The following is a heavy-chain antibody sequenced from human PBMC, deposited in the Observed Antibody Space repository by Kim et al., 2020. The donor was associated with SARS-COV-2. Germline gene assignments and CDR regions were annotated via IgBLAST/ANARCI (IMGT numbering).Heavy chain of an antibody. CDR2: IYFNGNT. Sequence: SETLSLTCSVSGGSISGHYWSWLRQPPGKGLEWIGYIYFNGNTNYNSSLKSPLTMSVDTSKNQFSLTLGSVTAADTAIYYCAGQTGPPDDNGWPFFDYWGQGTLVTVSS. CDR3: AGQTGPPDDNGWPFFDY. J-gene: IGHJ4*02. D-gene: IGHD6-19*01. V-gene: IGHV4-59*08. CDR1: GGSISGHY.